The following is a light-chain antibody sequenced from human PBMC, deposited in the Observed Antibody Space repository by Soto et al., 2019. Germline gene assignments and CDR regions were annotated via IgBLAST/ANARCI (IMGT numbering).Light chain of an antibody. CDR2: DVS. Sequence: EILITQSPGTLSVSPGERATLSCRAGQGVTTNFAWYQQKSGQSPRLLIYDVSIRDTGVPARFSGTGSETDFTLTISGLQSDDSEVYFCQQYNNWPFSFGQGTRLEIK. CDR3: QQYNNWPFS. V-gene: IGKV3-15*01. CDR1: QGVTTN. J-gene: IGKJ5*01.